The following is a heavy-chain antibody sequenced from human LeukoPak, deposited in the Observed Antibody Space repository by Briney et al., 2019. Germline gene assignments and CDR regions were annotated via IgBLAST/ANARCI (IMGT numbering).Heavy chain of an antibody. CDR1: GVSFSGYY. V-gene: IGHV4-34*01. J-gene: IGHJ5*02. Sequence: PSETLSLTCAVYGVSFSGYYWSWIRQPPGKGLEWIGEINHSGSTNYNPSLKSRVTISVDTSKNQFSLKLSSVTAADTAVYYCARGVAVAGTIWFDPWGQGTLVTVSS. CDR2: INHSGST. D-gene: IGHD6-19*01. CDR3: ARGVAVAGTIWFDP.